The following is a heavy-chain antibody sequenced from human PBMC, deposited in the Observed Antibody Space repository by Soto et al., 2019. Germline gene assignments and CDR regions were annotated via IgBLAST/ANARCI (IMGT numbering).Heavy chain of an antibody. Sequence: GESLKISCQGSDYIFTNYWIGWMLQMPGSGLELVGVIYPGDSETRYSPSFQGQVTISADESISTAYLQWNSLKAPDTAIYYCARAGGETFRAFDIWGQGTTVTVSS. CDR2: IYPGDSET. J-gene: IGHJ3*02. CDR3: ARAGGETFRAFDI. V-gene: IGHV5-51*01. CDR1: DYIFTNYW. D-gene: IGHD2-21*01.